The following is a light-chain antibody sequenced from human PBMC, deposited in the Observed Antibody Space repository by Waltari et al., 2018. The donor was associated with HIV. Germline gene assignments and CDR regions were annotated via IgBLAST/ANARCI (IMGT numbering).Light chain of an antibody. Sequence: QSLLPQPPSVSATPGQRITTSCTGNKSNMRAGHALPWNRQLPGTAPIPLIFANSNRPSGVPDRISGSKSTASASLAITGLQAEDEGYYYCQSSDIRLHGLWVFGGGTKVTVL. CDR3: QSSDIRLHGLWV. CDR2: ANS. CDR1: KSNMRAGHA. J-gene: IGLJ3*02. V-gene: IGLV1-40*01.